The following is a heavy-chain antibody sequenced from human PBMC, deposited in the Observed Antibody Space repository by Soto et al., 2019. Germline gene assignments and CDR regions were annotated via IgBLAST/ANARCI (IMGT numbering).Heavy chain of an antibody. V-gene: IGHV1-69*13. CDR1: GGTFSSYA. Sequence: SVKVSCKASGGTFSSYAISWVRQAPGQGLEWMGGIIPIFGTANYAQKFQGRVTITADESTSTAYMELSSLRSEDTAVYYCARVSPYRGTNYYDSSGYYSLDYWGQGTLVTVSS. CDR2: IIPIFGTA. J-gene: IGHJ4*02. CDR3: ARVSPYRGTNYYDSSGYYSLDY. D-gene: IGHD3-22*01.